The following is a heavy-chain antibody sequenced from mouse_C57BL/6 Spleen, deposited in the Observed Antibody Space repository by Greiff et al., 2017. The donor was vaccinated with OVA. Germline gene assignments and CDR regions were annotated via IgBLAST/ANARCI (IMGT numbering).Heavy chain of an antibody. Sequence: EVQLQESGPGLVKPSQSLSLTCSVTGYSITSGYYWNWIRQFPGNKLEWMGYISYDGSNNYNPSLKNRISITRDTSKNQFFLKLNSVTTEDTATYYCAAYYSKLDWYFDVWGTGTTVTVSS. J-gene: IGHJ1*03. CDR1: GYSITSGYY. CDR3: AAYYSKLDWYFDV. D-gene: IGHD2-5*01. V-gene: IGHV3-6*01. CDR2: ISYDGSN.